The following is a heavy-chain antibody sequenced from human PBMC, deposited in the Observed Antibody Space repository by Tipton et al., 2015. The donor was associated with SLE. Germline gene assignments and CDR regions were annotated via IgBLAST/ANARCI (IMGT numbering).Heavy chain of an antibody. CDR1: SGSFSGYY. V-gene: IGHV4-34*01. CDR2: INHSGST. Sequence: LRLSCAVYSGSFSGYYWSWIRQPPGKGLEWIGEINHSGSTNYNPSLKSRVTISVDTSKNQFSLKLSSVTAADTAVYYCARDGGGTMVRGVIITTRKEFDYWGQGTLVTVSS. J-gene: IGHJ4*02. CDR3: ARDGGGTMVRGVIITTRKEFDY. D-gene: IGHD3-10*01.